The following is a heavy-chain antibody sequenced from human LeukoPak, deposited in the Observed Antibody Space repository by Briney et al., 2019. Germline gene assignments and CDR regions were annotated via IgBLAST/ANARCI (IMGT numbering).Heavy chain of an antibody. V-gene: IGHV3-11*01. CDR1: GFTFSDFY. CDR3: ARRRYNWNAIDY. CDR2: ISSSGSTI. Sequence: GGSLRLSCAASGFTFSDFYMSWIRQAPGKGLEWVSYISSSGSTIYYADSVKGRFTISRDNAKSSLYLQMNSLRAEDTAVYYCARRRYNWNAIDYWGQGTPVTVSS. J-gene: IGHJ4*02. D-gene: IGHD1-20*01.